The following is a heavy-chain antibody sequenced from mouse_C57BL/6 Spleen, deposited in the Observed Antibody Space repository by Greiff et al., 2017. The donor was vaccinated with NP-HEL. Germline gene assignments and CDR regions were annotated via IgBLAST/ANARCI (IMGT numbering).Heavy chain of an antibody. J-gene: IGHJ2*01. CDR2: ISDSGST. Sequence: VQLKESGPGLAKPSQTLSLTCSVSGYSITSDYWNWIRKFPGNKLEYMGYISDSGSTYYNPSPKSRISITRDTSKNQYYLQLNSVTTEDPATYYCARSIYDGYPCYFDYWGQGTTLTVSS. CDR1: GYSITSDY. V-gene: IGHV3-8*01. CDR3: ARSIYDGYPCYFDY. D-gene: IGHD2-3*01.